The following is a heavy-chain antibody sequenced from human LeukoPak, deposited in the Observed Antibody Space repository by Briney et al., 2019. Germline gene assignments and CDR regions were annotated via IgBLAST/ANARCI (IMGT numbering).Heavy chain of an antibody. CDR3: ARQDIALDP. D-gene: IGHD6-13*01. CDR2: IYPGDSDN. Sequence: AESLKTSNKGSGYIFTSYWNGWVRPLAEKVLGWMGIIYPGDSDNRYSPSFQGQVTISADKSISTAYLQWSSLKASDTAMYYCARQDIALDPWGQGTLVTVSS. V-gene: IGHV5-51*01. J-gene: IGHJ5*02. CDR1: GYIFTSYW.